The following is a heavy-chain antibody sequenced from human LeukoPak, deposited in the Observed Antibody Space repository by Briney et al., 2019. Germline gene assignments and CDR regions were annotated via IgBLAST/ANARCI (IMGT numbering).Heavy chain of an antibody. CDR1: GFTFSSYG. V-gene: IGHV3-30*18. J-gene: IGHJ4*02. Sequence: GGSLRLSSAASGFTFSSYGMHWVRQAPGKGLEGVAVISYDGSNKYYADPVKGRFTISRDNTKNTLYLQMNSLRAEDTAVYYCAKVLFGWLVEGPFDYWGQGTLVTVSS. D-gene: IGHD6-19*01. CDR2: ISYDGSNK. CDR3: AKVLFGWLVEGPFDY.